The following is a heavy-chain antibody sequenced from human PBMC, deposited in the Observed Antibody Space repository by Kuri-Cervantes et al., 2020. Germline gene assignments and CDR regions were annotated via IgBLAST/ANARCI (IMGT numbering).Heavy chain of an antibody. D-gene: IGHD4-17*01. J-gene: IGHJ6*03. V-gene: IGHV1-3*01. CDR3: ARAGEDYYYMDV. CDR1: GYTFTSYA. CDR2: INAGNGNT. Sequence: ASVKVSCKASGYTFTSYAMNWVRQAPGQRLEWMGWINAGNGNTKYSQKFQGRVTMTRDTSTSTVYMELSSLRSEDTAVYYCARAGEDYYYMDVWGKGTTVTVSS.